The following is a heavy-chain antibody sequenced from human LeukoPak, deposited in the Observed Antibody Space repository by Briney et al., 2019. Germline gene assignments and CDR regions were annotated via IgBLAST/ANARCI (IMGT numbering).Heavy chain of an antibody. CDR3: AKGPMLTAFDY. D-gene: IGHD3-16*01. Sequence: GGSLRLSCAASGFTFSSYGMHWVRQAPGKGLEWVAFIRYDGINKYYADSVKGRFTVSRDNSKNTLYLQMSSLRAEDTAVYYCAKGPMLTAFDYWGQGTLVTVSS. J-gene: IGHJ4*02. CDR2: IRYDGINK. CDR1: GFTFSSYG. V-gene: IGHV3-30*02.